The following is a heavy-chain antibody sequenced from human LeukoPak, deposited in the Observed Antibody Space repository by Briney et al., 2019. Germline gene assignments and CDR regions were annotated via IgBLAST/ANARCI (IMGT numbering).Heavy chain of an antibody. D-gene: IGHD3-22*01. V-gene: IGHV3-48*01. Sequence: GGSLRLSCAASGFTFSSYSMNWVRQAPGKGLEWVSYISSSSSTIYYADSVKGRFTISRDNAKNSLYLQMNSLRAEDTAVYYCVKGSYYYDSSGYSPAPGDWGQGTLVTVSS. CDR2: ISSSSSTI. CDR3: VKGSYYYDSSGYSPAPGD. J-gene: IGHJ4*02. CDR1: GFTFSSYS.